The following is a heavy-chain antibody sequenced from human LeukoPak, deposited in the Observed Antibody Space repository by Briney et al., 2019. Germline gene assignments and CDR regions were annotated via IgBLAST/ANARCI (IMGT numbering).Heavy chain of an antibody. CDR1: GFTFSGYA. Sequence: HSGGSLRLSCAASGFTFSGYAMSWVRQAPGKGLEWVSAISGSGGSTYYADSVKGRFTISRDNSKNTLYLQMNSLRAEDTAVYYCAKDMGSGWWSIGNDAFDIWGQGTMVTVSS. J-gene: IGHJ3*02. CDR3: AKDMGSGWWSIGNDAFDI. D-gene: IGHD6-19*01. V-gene: IGHV3-23*01. CDR2: ISGSGGST.